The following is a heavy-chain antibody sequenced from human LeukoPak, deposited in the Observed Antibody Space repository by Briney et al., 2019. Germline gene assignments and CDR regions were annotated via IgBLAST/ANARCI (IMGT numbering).Heavy chain of an antibody. CDR1: GFAGSDHY. Sequence: PGGSLRLSCEVSGFAGSDHYMVWVRQAPGKGLEWVGRIKDERNSDTTDYVASVEGRFTISRDDSRNSVYLQMNSLKTEDTGMYYCTRRRTGMGAASIDYWGQGTLVTVST. V-gene: IGHV3-72*01. J-gene: IGHJ4*02. CDR3: TRRRTGMGAASIDY. CDR2: IKDERNSDTT. D-gene: IGHD1-14*01.